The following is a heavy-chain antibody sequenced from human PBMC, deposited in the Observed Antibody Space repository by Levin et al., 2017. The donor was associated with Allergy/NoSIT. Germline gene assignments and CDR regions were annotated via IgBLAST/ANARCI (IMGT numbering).Heavy chain of an antibody. V-gene: IGHV3-66*01. Sequence: GESLKISCAASGFTVSSNYMSWVRQAPGKGLEWVSVLYSAGSTYYTDYVEGRFTISRDNSKNTLYLQMDSLRAEDTAVYYCATSTALLTFDYWGQGTLVTVSS. CDR2: LYSAGST. CDR1: GFTVSSNY. J-gene: IGHJ4*02. D-gene: IGHD5-18*01. CDR3: ATSTALLTFDY.